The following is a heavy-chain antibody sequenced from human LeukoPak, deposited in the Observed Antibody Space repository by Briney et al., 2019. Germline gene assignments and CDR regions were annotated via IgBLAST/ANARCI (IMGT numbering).Heavy chain of an antibody. CDR1: GFTFSSYW. D-gene: IGHD3-9*01. CDR2: INSDGSST. J-gene: IGHJ5*02. Sequence: GSLRLSCAASGFTFSSYWMHWVRQAPGKGLVWVSRINSDGSSTSYADPVKGRFTISRDNAKNTLYLQMNSLRAEDTAVYYCAREATYYDILTGYLNWFDPWGQGTLVTVSS. CDR3: AREATYYDILTGYLNWFDP. V-gene: IGHV3-74*01.